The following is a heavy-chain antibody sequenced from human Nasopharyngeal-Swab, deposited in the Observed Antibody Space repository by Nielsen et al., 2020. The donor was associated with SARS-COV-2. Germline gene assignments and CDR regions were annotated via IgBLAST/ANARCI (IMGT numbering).Heavy chain of an antibody. J-gene: IGHJ4*02. CDR1: GFTFSNAW. CDR3: TTDLHDYGDYDY. Sequence: GESLKISCAASGFTFSNAWMSWVRQAPGKGLEWVGRIKSKTDGGTTDYAVPVKGRFTISRDDSKTTLYLQMNSLKTEDTAVYYCTTDLHDYGDYDYWGQGTLVTVSS. D-gene: IGHD4-17*01. V-gene: IGHV3-15*01. CDR2: IKSKTDGGTT.